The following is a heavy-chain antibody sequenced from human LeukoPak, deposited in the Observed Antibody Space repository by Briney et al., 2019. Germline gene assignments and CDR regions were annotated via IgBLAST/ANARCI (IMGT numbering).Heavy chain of an antibody. D-gene: IGHD2-2*01. CDR2: IYYSGSA. CDR3: ARTTEGYCSSASCFGFSYSYYMDI. J-gene: IGHJ6*03. CDR1: GGSISSYY. Sequence: SETLSLTCTVSGGSISSYYWSWIRQPPGKGLEWIGYIYYSGSANYNPSLKSRVTISVDTSKNQFSLKLSSVIAADTAVYYCARTTEGYCSSASCFGFSYSYYMDIWGKGTTVTISS. V-gene: IGHV4-59*01.